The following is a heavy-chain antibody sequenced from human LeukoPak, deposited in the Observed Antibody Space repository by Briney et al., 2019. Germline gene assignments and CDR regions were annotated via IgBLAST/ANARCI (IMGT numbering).Heavy chain of an antibody. V-gene: IGHV1-46*01. D-gene: IGHD3-10*01. CDR3: ASYELGGSGSHFDY. Sequence: ASVKVSCKASGYTFTSYSISWVRQAPGQGLEWMGIINPSGGSTSYAQKFQGRVTMTRDTSTSTVYMELSSLRSEDTAVYYCASYELGGSGSHFDYWGQGTLVTVSS. CDR1: GYTFTSYS. CDR2: INPSGGST. J-gene: IGHJ4*02.